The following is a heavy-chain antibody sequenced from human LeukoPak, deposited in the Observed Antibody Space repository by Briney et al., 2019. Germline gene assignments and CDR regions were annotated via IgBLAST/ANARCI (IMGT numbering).Heavy chain of an antibody. Sequence: AGGSLRLSCAASGFIFSSYEMNWVRQAPGKGLECVSYISSSGSTIYYADSVKGRFTISRDNAKNSLYLQMNSLRAEDTAVYYCARVDRGSSWPHTYYYYCMDVWGKGTTVTVSS. CDR3: ARVDRGSSWPHTYYYYCMDV. J-gene: IGHJ6*03. CDR1: GFIFSSYE. CDR2: ISSSGSTI. D-gene: IGHD6-13*01. V-gene: IGHV3-48*03.